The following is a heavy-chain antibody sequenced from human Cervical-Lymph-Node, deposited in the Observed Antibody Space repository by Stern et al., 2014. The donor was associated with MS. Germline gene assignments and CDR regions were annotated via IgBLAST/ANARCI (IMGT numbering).Heavy chain of an antibody. Sequence: QVQLVESGAEVKKPGASVKVSCAASGYGFTTYDITWVRQATGQGLEWMGWVSPNSGYTGYAQKFTGRVTMTMKNSLSKATLELASLSFEDAAVYYCARVKVNPSGRYVIYYYDYWGQGTLVTVSS. D-gene: IGHD1-26*01. CDR2: VSPNSGYT. J-gene: IGHJ4*02. CDR3: ARVKVNPSGRYVIYYYDY. V-gene: IGHV1-8*01. CDR1: GYGFTTYD.